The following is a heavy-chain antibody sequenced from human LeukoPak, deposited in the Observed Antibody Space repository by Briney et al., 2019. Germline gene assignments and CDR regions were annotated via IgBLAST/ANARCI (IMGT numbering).Heavy chain of an antibody. Sequence: TGGSLRLSCAASGFTFSSYAMSWVRQAPGKGLEWVANIKQDGSEKYYVDSVKGRFTISRDNAKNSLYLQMNSLRAEDTAVYYCARERGLDWLFDYWGQGTLVTVSS. D-gene: IGHD3-9*01. CDR3: ARERGLDWLFDY. V-gene: IGHV3-7*01. CDR1: GFTFSSYA. CDR2: IKQDGSEK. J-gene: IGHJ4*02.